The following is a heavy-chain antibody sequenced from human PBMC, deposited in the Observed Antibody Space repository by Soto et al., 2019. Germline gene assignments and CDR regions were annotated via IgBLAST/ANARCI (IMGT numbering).Heavy chain of an antibody. D-gene: IGHD6-25*01. CDR1: GFTFSTYA. V-gene: IGHV3-23*01. CDR3: AKVWIMSATNGGGSGLAY. J-gene: IGHJ4*02. Sequence: EVQLLESGGGLVQPGGSLRLSCAASGFTFSTYAMNWVRQAPGKGLEWVAGISDSGGLTYYADSVKGRFTISRDNSKNPLVLQMNSLGVEDTAIYYCAKVWIMSATNGGGSGLAYWGQGTLVTVSS. CDR2: ISDSGGLT.